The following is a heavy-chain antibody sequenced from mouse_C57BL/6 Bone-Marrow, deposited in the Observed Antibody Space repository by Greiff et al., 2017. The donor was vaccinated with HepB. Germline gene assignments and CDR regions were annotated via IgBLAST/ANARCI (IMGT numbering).Heavy chain of an antibody. CDR1: GYTFTSYG. Sequence: QVQLQQSGAELARPGASVKLSCKASGYTFTSYGISWVKQSTGQGLEWIGEIYPRSGNTYYNEKFKGKATLTADKSSSTAYMERRSLTSEDSAVYFCARWVAYDYDGAMDYWGQGTSVTVSS. CDR2: IYPRSGNT. CDR3: ARWVAYDYDGAMDY. J-gene: IGHJ4*01. V-gene: IGHV1-81*01. D-gene: IGHD2-4*01.